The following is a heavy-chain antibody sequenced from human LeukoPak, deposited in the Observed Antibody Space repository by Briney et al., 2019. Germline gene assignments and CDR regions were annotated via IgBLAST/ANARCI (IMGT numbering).Heavy chain of an antibody. CDR3: ARGRVSSSSWQSVYYYYLYMDV. V-gene: IGHV4-4*07. CDR2: IYTSGST. CDR1: GGSISSYY. D-gene: IGHD6-13*01. J-gene: IGHJ6*03. Sequence: PSETLSLTCTVSGGSISSYYWSWIRQPAGKGLEWIGRIYTSGSTNYNPSLNSRVTISRDTSTNHFSLKLSSVTAADTAVDFCARGRVSSSSWQSVYYYYLYMDVWGKGSTVTVSS.